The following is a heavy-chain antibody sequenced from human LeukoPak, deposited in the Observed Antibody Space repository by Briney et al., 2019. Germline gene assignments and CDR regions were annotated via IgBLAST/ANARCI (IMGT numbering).Heavy chain of an antibody. D-gene: IGHD2-15*01. J-gene: IGHJ3*02. CDR1: GYTFTSYG. CDR3: ARAIVVVVAATETGNAFDI. V-gene: IGHV1-2*04. CDR2: INPNSGGT. Sequence: ASVKVSCKASGYTFTSYGISWVRQAPGQGLEWMGWINPNSGGTNYAQKFQGWVTMTRDTSISTAYMELSRLRSDDTAVYYCARAIVVVVAATETGNAFDIWGQGTMVTVSS.